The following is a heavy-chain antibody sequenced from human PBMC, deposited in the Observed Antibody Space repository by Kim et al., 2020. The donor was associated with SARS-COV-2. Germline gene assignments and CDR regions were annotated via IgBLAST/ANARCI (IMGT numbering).Heavy chain of an antibody. J-gene: IGHJ3*02. CDR1: GLTIDDYA. V-gene: IGHV3-23*01. CDR3: SINRKPSIIVDDGFDI. D-gene: IGHD3-22*01. CDR2: ISGSGGTT. Sequence: GGSLRLSCAVSGLTIDDYAMTWVRQAPGKGLEWVSTISGSGGTTNYADSVKGRFTVSRDNSKSTVYLQMNGLRAEDTAVYYCSINRKPSIIVDDGFDIWGQGTVVTVSS.